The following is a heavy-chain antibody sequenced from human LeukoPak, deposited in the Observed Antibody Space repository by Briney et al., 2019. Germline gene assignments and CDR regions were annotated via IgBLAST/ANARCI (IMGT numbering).Heavy chain of an antibody. Sequence: PGGSLRLSCAASGFTFSSYSMNWVRQAPGKGLEWVSSISSSSSYIYYADSVKGRFTISRDNAKNSLYLQMNSLRAEDTAVYYCARVRGYYGSGSYSPPDYWGQGTLVTVSS. D-gene: IGHD3-10*01. J-gene: IGHJ4*02. CDR1: GFTFSSYS. CDR3: ARVRGYYGSGSYSPPDY. CDR2: ISSSSSYI. V-gene: IGHV3-21*01.